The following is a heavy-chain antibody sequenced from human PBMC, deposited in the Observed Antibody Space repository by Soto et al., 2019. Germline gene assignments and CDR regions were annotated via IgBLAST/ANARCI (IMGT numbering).Heavy chain of an antibody. CDR1: GFTFSSYA. Sequence: EVQLLESGGGLVQPGGSLRLSCAASGFTFSSYAMSWVRQAPGKGLEWVSAISGSGGSTYYADSVKGRFTISRDNSKNTLYLQMNSLGAEDTAVYYCATGWPDYDSSGYYWGRPRMDVWGQGTTVTVSS. CDR2: ISGSGGST. CDR3: ATGWPDYDSSGYYWGRPRMDV. D-gene: IGHD3-22*01. J-gene: IGHJ6*02. V-gene: IGHV3-23*01.